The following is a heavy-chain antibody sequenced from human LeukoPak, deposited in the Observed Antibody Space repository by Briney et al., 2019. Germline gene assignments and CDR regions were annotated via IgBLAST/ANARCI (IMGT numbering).Heavy chain of an antibody. CDR2: ISVYNGNT. V-gene: IGHV1-18*01. D-gene: IGHD1-26*01. Sequence: ASVKVSCKASGYTLTKYDISWVRQAPGQGLEWMGWISVYNGNTNYAQKFQGRVTMTTDTSTSTAYMELRSLRSDDTAMYYCARVDSGSYYGHDCWGQGTQVTVTS. CDR1: GYTLTKYD. CDR3: ARVDSGSYYGHDC. J-gene: IGHJ4*02.